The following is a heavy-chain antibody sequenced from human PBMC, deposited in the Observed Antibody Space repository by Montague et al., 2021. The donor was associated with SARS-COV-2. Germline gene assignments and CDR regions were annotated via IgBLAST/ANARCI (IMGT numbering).Heavy chain of an antibody. CDR3: ARDLEGIAAAGTGGFDY. D-gene: IGHD6-13*01. CDR2: INSDGSST. Sequence: SLRLSCAASGFTFSSYWMHWVRQAPGKGPVWVSRINSDGSSTSYADSVKGRFTISRDNAKNTLYLQMNSLRAEDTAVYYCARDLEGIAAAGTGGFDYWGQGTLVTVSS. CDR1: GFTFSSYW. J-gene: IGHJ4*02. V-gene: IGHV3-74*01.